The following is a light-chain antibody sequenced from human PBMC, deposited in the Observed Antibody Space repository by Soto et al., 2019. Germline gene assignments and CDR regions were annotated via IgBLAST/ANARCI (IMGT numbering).Light chain of an antibody. CDR2: DIS. CDR1: QSVSSSY. V-gene: IGKV3-20*01. CDR3: QLYSRSPRQIT. Sequence: EIVMTQSPATLSVSPGERATLSCRASQSVSSSYLAWYQQKPGQAPRLVIFDISNRATGIPDRFSGSGSGTDCTLTISRLEPEDFAVYYCQLYSRSPRQITFGQGTRLEIK. J-gene: IGKJ5*01.